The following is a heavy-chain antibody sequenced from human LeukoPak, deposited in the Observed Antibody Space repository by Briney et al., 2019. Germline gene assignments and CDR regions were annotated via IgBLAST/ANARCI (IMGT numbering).Heavy chain of an antibody. V-gene: IGHV1-69*13. J-gene: IGHJ3*02. CDR3: ARGLGWELLGAFDI. CDR1: GGTFSSYA. CDR2: IIPIFGTA. D-gene: IGHD1-26*01. Sequence: SVKVSCKASGGTFSSYAISWVRQAPGQGLEWMGGIIPIFGTANYAQKFQGRVTITADESTSTAYMELSSLRSEDTAVYSCARGLGWELLGAFDIWGQGTMVTVSS.